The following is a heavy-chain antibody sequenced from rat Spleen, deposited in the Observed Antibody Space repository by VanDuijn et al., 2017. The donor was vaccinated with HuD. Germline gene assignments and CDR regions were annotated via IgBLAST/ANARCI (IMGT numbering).Heavy chain of an antibody. Sequence: QVQLKESGPGLVQPSQTLSLTCTVSGFSLTSYNVHWVRQPTGKGLEWMGVIWTGGNTDYNSALKSRLTISRDTSKSQVFLKMNSLQTDDTAIYFCTRSEGSYYYDGTYYYPFAYWGQGTLVTVSS. D-gene: IGHD1-12*02. CDR2: IWTGGNT. CDR1: GFSLTSYN. CDR3: TRSEGSYYYDGTYYYPFAY. J-gene: IGHJ3*01. V-gene: IGHV2-30*01.